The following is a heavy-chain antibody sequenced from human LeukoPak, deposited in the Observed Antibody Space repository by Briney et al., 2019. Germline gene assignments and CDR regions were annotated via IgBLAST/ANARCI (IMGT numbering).Heavy chain of an antibody. CDR2: INSDGSST. Sequence: GGSLRLSCAASGFTFSSYWMHWDRQAPGKGLVWVSRINSDGSSTSYADSVKGRFTISRDNAKNTLYLQMNSLRAEDTAVYYCAREDCNGGSCNGGNDYWGQGTLVTVSS. CDR1: GFTFSSYW. V-gene: IGHV3-74*01. CDR3: AREDCNGGSCNGGNDY. J-gene: IGHJ4*02. D-gene: IGHD2-15*01.